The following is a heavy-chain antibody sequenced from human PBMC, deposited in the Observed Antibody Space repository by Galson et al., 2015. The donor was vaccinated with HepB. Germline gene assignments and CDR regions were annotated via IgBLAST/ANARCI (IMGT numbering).Heavy chain of an antibody. D-gene: IGHD3-16*01. J-gene: IGHJ6*02. CDR2: IKQDGSDK. Sequence: SLRLSCAASEFTFSNYWMSWVRQAPGKGLEWVANIKQDGSDKYYVDSVKGRFTISGDNAKNSLYLQMNSLRAEDTAVYYCARGVKGITWNYYYSMDVWGQGTTVTVSS. V-gene: IGHV3-7*03. CDR3: ARGVKGITWNYYYSMDV. CDR1: EFTFSNYW.